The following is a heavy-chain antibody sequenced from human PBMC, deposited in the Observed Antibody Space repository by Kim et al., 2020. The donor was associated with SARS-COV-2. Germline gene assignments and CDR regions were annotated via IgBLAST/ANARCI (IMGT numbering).Heavy chain of an antibody. V-gene: IGHV1-46*01. D-gene: IGHD6-19*01. Sequence: TCARKIQGRVTMTRDTTTSTVYMKMRSLRSEDTAVYYCARISSGWGGYDYWGQGTLVTVSS. CDR3: ARISSGWGGYDY. J-gene: IGHJ4*02.